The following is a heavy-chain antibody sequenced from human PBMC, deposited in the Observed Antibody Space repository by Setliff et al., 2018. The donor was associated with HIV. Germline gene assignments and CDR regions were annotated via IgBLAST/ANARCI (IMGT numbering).Heavy chain of an antibody. CDR3: AARNSGNPTRHFDY. D-gene: IGHD3-10*01. Sequence: SETLSLTCALSGYSISNGYYWGWVRQPSGKGLEWIGSIYHSGSTFYNPSLRSRVTISVDTSQDQFSLRLTSVTAADTAVYYCAARNSGNPTRHFDYWGQGTLVTVSS. CDR2: IYHSGST. CDR1: GYSISNGYY. J-gene: IGHJ4*02. V-gene: IGHV4-38-2*01.